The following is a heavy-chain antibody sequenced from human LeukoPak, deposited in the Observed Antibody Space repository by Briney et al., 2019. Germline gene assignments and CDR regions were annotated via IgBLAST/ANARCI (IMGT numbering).Heavy chain of an antibody. V-gene: IGHV3-30*02. CDR2: IRYDGSNK. CDR1: GFTFSSYG. D-gene: IGHD3-10*01. CDR3: AKAPAAYYYGSGIVVDYYYMDV. J-gene: IGHJ6*03. Sequence: GGSLRLSCAASGFTFSSYGMHWVRQAPGKGLEWVAFIRYDGSNKFYADSVKGRFTISRDNSKNTLYLQMNSLRAEDTAVYYCAKAPAAYYYGSGIVVDYYYMDVWGKGTTVTISS.